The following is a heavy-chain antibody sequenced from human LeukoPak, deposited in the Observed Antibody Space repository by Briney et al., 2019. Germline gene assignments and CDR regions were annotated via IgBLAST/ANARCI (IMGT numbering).Heavy chain of an antibody. CDR1: GYIFTYYW. CDR3: ARHLEPTVTSNPKLYNWFDP. Sequence: GESLQISCKGSGYIFTYYWIGWVRQMPGKGLEWMGIIYPGDSDTRYSPSFQGQVTISADKSISTAYLQWSSLKASDTAMYYCARHLEPTVTSNPKLYNWFDPWGQGTLVTVSS. J-gene: IGHJ5*02. V-gene: IGHV5-51*01. D-gene: IGHD4-17*01. CDR2: IYPGDSDT.